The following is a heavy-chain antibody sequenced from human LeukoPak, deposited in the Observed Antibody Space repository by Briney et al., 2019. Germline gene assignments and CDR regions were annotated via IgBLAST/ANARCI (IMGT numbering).Heavy chain of an antibody. Sequence: PGGSLRLSCAASGFTFSDYNMRWIRQAPGKGLEWVSSISRSGSTKYYADSVKGRFTISRDNAKNSLYLQMNSLRAEDTAVYYCARDRGDYVFDYWGQGTLVTVSS. CDR1: GFTFSDYN. CDR3: ARDRGDYVFDY. V-gene: IGHV3-11*04. J-gene: IGHJ4*02. D-gene: IGHD4-17*01. CDR2: ISRSGSTK.